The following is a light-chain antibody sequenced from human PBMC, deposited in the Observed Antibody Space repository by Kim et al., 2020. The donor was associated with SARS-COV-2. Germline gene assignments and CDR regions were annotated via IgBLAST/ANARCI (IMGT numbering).Light chain of an antibody. CDR3: LQINTYPPT. J-gene: IGKJ4*01. Sequence: DIQMTQSQYSLSASVGDRVTITCRASQDISDDLGWYQQKPGEAPQRLIYAASTLQSGVPSRFSGSGSGTEFTLTIRSLQPEDFATYFCLQINTYPPTFGGGTKVDIK. CDR1: QDISDD. CDR2: AAS. V-gene: IGKV1-17*01.